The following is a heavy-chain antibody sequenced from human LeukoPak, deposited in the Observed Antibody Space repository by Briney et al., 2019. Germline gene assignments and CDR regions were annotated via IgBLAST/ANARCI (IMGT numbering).Heavy chain of an antibody. Sequence: SETLSPTCTVSGGSISSFYWSWIRQPAGKGLEWIGRIYTSGSTNYNPSLKSRLTMSVDTSKNQFSLKLGSVTAADTAVYYCARDVVAAAGTWDYWGQGTLVTVSS. CDR2: IYTSGST. J-gene: IGHJ4*02. V-gene: IGHV4-4*07. CDR1: GGSISSFY. D-gene: IGHD6-13*01. CDR3: ARDVVAAAGTWDY.